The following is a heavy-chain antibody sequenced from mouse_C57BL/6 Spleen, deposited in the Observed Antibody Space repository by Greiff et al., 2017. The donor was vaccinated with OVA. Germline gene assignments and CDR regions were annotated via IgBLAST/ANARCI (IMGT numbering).Heavy chain of an antibody. CDR2: ISSGGDYT. CDR3: TRDGTEYAMDY. Sequence: EVKLVESGAGLVKPGGSLKLSCAASGFTFSSYAMSWVRQTPEKRLEWVAYISSGGDYTYYADTVKGRFTISRDNARNTLYLQMSSLKSEDTAMYYCTRDGTEYAMDYWGQGTSVTVSS. CDR1: GFTFSSYA. J-gene: IGHJ4*01. D-gene: IGHD4-1*01. V-gene: IGHV5-9-1*02.